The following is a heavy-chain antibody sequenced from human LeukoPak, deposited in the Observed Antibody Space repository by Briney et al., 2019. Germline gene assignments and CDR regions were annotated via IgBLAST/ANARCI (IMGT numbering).Heavy chain of an antibody. J-gene: IGHJ4*02. CDR1: GYSISSSNW. D-gene: IGHD3-10*01. V-gene: IGHV4-28*01. CDR2: IYYSGST. CDR3: ARSTMVRGVIGRNYFDY. Sequence: SETLSLTCAVSGYSISSSNWWGWIRQPPGKGLEWIGYIYYSGSTYYNPSLKSRVTMSVDTSKNQFSLKLSSVTAVDTAVYYCARSTMVRGVIGRNYFDYWGQGTLVTVSS.